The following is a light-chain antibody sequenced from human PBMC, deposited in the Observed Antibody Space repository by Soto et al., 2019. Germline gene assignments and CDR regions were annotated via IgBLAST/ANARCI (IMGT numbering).Light chain of an antibody. CDR3: SSYTSSSTRGV. J-gene: IGLJ1*01. CDR2: DVS. Sequence: QSALTQPASVSGSPGQSITISCTGTSSYVGGYNYVSWYQQHPGKAPKLMIYDVSNRPSGVSNRFSGSKSGNTASLTISWLQAEDEADYYCSSYTSSSTRGVFGTGTKVTVL. V-gene: IGLV2-14*01. CDR1: SSYVGGYNY.